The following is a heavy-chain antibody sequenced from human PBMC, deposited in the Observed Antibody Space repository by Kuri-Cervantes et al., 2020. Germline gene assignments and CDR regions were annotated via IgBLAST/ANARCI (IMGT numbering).Heavy chain of an antibody. CDR1: GFTFSSYA. J-gene: IGHJ3*02. CDR3: AKSSRQWLRAFDI. D-gene: IGHD6-19*01. CDR2: ISYDGSNK. Sequence: GEFLKISCAASGFTFSSYAMHWVRQAPGKGLEWVAVISYDGSNKYYADSVKGRFTISRDNSKNSLYLQMNSLRAEDTAVYYCAKSSRQWLRAFDIWGQGTMVTVSS. V-gene: IGHV3-30-3*02.